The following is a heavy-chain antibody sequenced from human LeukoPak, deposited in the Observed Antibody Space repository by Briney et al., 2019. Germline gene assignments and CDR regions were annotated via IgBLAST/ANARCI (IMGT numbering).Heavy chain of an antibody. V-gene: IGHV1-2*02. CDR2: INPNSGGT. Sequence: VASVKVSCKASGYTFTGYYMHWVRQAPGQGLEWMGWINPNSGGTNYAQKFQGRVTMTRDTSISTAYMELSRLRSDDTAVYYCAREHDGSGSYYNAFDYWGQGTLVTVSS. J-gene: IGHJ4*02. CDR1: GYTFTGYY. CDR3: AREHDGSGSYYNAFDY. D-gene: IGHD3-10*01.